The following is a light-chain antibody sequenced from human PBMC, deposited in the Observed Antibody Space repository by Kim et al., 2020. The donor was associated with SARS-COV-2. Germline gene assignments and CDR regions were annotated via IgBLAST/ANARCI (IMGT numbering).Light chain of an antibody. Sequence: QSALTQPPSASGTPGQRFTISCTGSCSNIGSNYVYWYQQLPGAAPKLLIYRNNQRPSGVPDRFSGSKSGTSASLAISGLRTGDEADYYCAAWDDTLSGMVFGGGTRVTVL. CDR3: AAWDDTLSGMV. J-gene: IGLJ3*02. V-gene: IGLV1-47*01. CDR1: CSNIGSNY. CDR2: RNN.